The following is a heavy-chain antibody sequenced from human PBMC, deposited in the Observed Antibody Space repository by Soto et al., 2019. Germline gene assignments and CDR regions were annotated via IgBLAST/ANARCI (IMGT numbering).Heavy chain of an antibody. Sequence: EVQLVESGGGLVKPGGSLRLSCAASGFTFSSYSMNWVRQAPGKGLEWVSSISRRSSYIYYADSVKGRFTISRDNAKNSLYLQMNSLRAEDTAVYYCARDLHDYVSFRFDPWGQGTLVTVSS. D-gene: IGHD3-16*01. CDR1: GFTFSSYS. CDR2: ISRRSSYI. J-gene: IGHJ5*02. CDR3: ARDLHDYVSFRFDP. V-gene: IGHV3-21*01.